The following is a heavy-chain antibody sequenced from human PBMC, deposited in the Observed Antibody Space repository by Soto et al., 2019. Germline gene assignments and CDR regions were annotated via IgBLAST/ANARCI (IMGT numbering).Heavy chain of an antibody. Sequence: QVQLVQSGAEVKKNGASVKVSCKASGYPFTNFGIRWVRQAPGQGREWMGGISAYNGNTNYAQNLQGRVTMTTDTSTSIAYMELRSLRSDDTAVYYCARGGNRFDYWGQVALVTVAS. J-gene: IGHJ4*02. CDR1: GYPFTNFG. CDR2: ISAYNGNT. CDR3: ARGGNRFDY. V-gene: IGHV1-18*01.